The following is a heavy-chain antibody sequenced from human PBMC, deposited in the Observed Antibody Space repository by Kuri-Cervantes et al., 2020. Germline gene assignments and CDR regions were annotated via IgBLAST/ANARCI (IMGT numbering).Heavy chain of an antibody. CDR1: GYTFTSYG. J-gene: IGHJ4*02. V-gene: IGHV1-18*01. Sequence: ASVKVSCKASGYTFTSYGISWVRQAPGQGLEWMGWISAYNGNTNYAQKLQGRVTMTTDTSTSTAYMELRSLRSDDTAVYYCARVYCTGGVCYGFFGFDYWGQGTLVTVSS. CDR3: ARVYCTGGVCYGFFGFDY. CDR2: ISAYNGNT. D-gene: IGHD2-8*02.